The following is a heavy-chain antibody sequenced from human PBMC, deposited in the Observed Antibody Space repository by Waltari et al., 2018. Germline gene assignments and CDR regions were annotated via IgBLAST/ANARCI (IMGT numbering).Heavy chain of an antibody. CDR2: VDPEDGET. Sequence: EVQLVQSGAEVKKPGATVKISCKVSGYTFTDYYMHWVQQAPGKGLEWMGLVDPEDGETIYAEKFQGRVTITADKSTSTAYMELSSLRSEDTAVYYCAAENNDYGDYGVAYGMDVWGQGTTVTVSS. CDR1: GYTFTDYY. J-gene: IGHJ6*02. D-gene: IGHD4-17*01. CDR3: AAENNDYGDYGVAYGMDV. V-gene: IGHV1-69-2*01.